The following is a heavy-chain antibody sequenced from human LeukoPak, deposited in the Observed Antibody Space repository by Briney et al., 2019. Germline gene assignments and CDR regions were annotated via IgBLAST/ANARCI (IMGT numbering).Heavy chain of an antibody. CDR3: GRYNNLNRGFRVVDY. CDR1: GAPINNYH. V-gene: IGHV4-59*13. CDR2: ISNSGSN. J-gene: IGHJ4*02. Sequence: KPSETLSLTCSVSGAPINNYHWSWIRQSRGKGLECIGFISNSGSNYYSASLKRRVTISVDTSKNHFSLKVRSVTGADTALYYCGRYNNLNRGFRVVDYWGEGTLVTVSS. D-gene: IGHD3-9*01.